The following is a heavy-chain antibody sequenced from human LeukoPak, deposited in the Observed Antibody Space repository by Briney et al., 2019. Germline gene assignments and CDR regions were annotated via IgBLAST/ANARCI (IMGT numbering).Heavy chain of an antibody. CDR1: GFTFSSYA. CDR3: AKLGYSYGYGPNDY. J-gene: IGHJ4*02. D-gene: IGHD5-18*01. V-gene: IGHV3-30*04. Sequence: PGRSLRLSCAASGFTFSSYAMHWVRQAPGKGLEWVAVISYDGSNKYYADSVKGRFTISRDNSKNTLYLQMNSLRAEDTAVYYCAKLGYSYGYGPNDYWGQGTLVTVSS. CDR2: ISYDGSNK.